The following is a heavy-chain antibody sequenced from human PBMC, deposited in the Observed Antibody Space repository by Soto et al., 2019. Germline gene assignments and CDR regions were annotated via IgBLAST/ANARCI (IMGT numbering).Heavy chain of an antibody. CDR3: ARSNAVGLLWFGKLSPSYGMDV. CDR2: IDPSDSYT. CDR1: GYSLTSYW. D-gene: IGHD3-10*01. Sequence: PGESLKISCKGSGYSLTSYWISWVRQMPGKGLEWMGRIDPSDSYTNYSPSFQGHVTISADKSISTAYLQWSSLKASDTAMYYCARSNAVGLLWFGKLSPSYGMDVWGQGTTVTVSS. V-gene: IGHV5-10-1*01. J-gene: IGHJ6*02.